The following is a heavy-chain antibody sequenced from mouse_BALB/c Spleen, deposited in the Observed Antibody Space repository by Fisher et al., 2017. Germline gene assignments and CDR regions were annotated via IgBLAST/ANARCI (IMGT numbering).Heavy chain of an antibody. Sequence: KFKGKATLTVDKSSSTAYMQLNSLTSEDSAVYYCAEGGDYYGSSSYAMDYWGQGTSVTVSS. V-gene: IGHV1S45*01. D-gene: IGHD1-1*01. CDR3: AEGGDYYGSSSYAMDY. J-gene: IGHJ4*01.